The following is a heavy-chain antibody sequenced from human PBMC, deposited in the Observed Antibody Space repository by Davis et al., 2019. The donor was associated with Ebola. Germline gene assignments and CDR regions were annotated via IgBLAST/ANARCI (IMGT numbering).Heavy chain of an antibody. CDR3: ATDTAMVKNYYYYYMDV. CDR1: GGTFSSYA. J-gene: IGHJ6*03. Sequence: SVKVSCKASGGTFSSYAISWVRQAPGQGLEWMGGIIPIFGTANYAQKFQGRVTITADESTSTAYMELSSLRSEDTAVYYCATDTAMVKNYYYYYMDVWGKGTTVTVSS. D-gene: IGHD5-18*01. CDR2: IIPIFGTA. V-gene: IGHV1-69*13.